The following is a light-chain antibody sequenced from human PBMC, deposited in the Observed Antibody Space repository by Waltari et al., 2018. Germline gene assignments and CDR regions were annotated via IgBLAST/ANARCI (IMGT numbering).Light chain of an antibody. CDR3: QSYDTSLTVV. V-gene: IGLV1-40*01. J-gene: IGLJ3*02. CDR2: GST. Sequence: QSVLTQPPSVSGAPGQRVTTSCTGCDSTIGAGYDVYWYHPVPRTAPNPLIYGSTSRPLGVPDRFFGSTSGTSASLTITGLQAEDEGDYYCQSYDTSLTVVFGGGTKLTVL. CDR1: DSTIGAGYD.